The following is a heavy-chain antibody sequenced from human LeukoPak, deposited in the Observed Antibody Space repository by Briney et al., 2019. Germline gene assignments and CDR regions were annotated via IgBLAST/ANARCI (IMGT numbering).Heavy chain of an antibody. J-gene: IGHJ4*02. Sequence: SETLSLTCNVSGGSINNYYWSWTRQPPGKGLEWIAYIYETGHTGYNPSLKTRVTISLDTSKNQFSLKLNSVTAADTAVYYCARHFLRGGFDSWGQGTLVAVSS. CDR1: GGSINNYY. V-gene: IGHV4-59*08. CDR3: ARHFLRGGFDS. D-gene: IGHD5-12*01. CDR2: IYETGHT.